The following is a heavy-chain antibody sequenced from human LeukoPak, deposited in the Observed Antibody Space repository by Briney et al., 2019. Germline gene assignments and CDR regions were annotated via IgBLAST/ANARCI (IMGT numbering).Heavy chain of an antibody. CDR2: IYHSGST. D-gene: IGHD6-13*01. CDR1: GGSISSSNW. J-gene: IGHJ4*02. Sequence: PSGTLSPTCAVSGGSISSSNWWSWVRQPPGKGLEWIGEIYHSGSTNYNPSLKSRVTISVDKSKNQFSLKLSSVTAADTAVYYCARDFHSSSRYYFDYWGQGTLVTVSS. V-gene: IGHV4-4*02. CDR3: ARDFHSSSRYYFDY.